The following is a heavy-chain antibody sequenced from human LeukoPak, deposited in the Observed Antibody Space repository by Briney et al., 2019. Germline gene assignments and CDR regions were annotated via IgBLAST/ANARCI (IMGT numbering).Heavy chain of an antibody. CDR3: ARDKDVYFDY. V-gene: IGHV3-21*01. J-gene: IGHJ4*02. CDR1: GFTFSTYR. CDR2: ISSSSSYI. Sequence: GGSLGLSCVGTGFTFSTYRMNWVRRAPGKGLEWVSSISSSSSYIYYADSVKGRITISRDNAKNSLYLQMNSLRVEDTAVYYCARDKDVYFDYWGQGTLVTVSS.